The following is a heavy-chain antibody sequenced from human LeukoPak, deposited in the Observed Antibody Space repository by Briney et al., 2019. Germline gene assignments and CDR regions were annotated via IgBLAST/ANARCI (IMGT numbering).Heavy chain of an antibody. CDR3: AELGITMIGGV. D-gene: IGHD3-10*02. CDR1: GFTFSSYE. Sequence: GGSLRLSCAASGFTFSSYEVNWVRQAPGKGLEWVSYVSSSGSTIYYADSVKGRFTISRDNAKNSLYLQMNSLRAEDTAVYYCAELGITMIGGVWGKGTTVTISS. J-gene: IGHJ6*04. V-gene: IGHV3-48*03. CDR2: VSSSGSTI.